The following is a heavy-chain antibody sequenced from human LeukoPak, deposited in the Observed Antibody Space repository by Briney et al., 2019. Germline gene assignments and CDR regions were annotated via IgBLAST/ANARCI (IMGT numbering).Heavy chain of an antibody. CDR2: IIPIFGTA. J-gene: IGHJ3*02. CDR3: ARDTIYYDSSGYYSHDAFDI. V-gene: IGHV1-69*01. Sequence: GGSLRLSCAASGFTFSSYAISWVRQAPGQGLEWMGGIIPIFGTANYAQKFQGRVTITADESTSTAYMELSSLRSEDTAVYYCARDTIYYDSSGYYSHDAFDIWGQGTMVTVSS. CDR1: GFTFSSYA. D-gene: IGHD3-22*01.